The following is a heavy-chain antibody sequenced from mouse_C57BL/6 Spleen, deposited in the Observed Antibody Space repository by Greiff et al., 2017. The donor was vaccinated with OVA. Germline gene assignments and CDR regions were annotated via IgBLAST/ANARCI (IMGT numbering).Heavy chain of an antibody. CDR1: GYAFSSSW. CDR2: IYPGDGDT. D-gene: IGHD1-1*01. J-gene: IGHJ2*01. CDR3: ARGLGITTVVAEGY. V-gene: IGHV1-82*01. Sequence: VMLVESGPELVKPGASVKISCKASGYAFSSSWMNWVKQRPGKGLEWIGRIYPGDGDTNYNGKFKGKAALTADKSSSTAYMQLSSLTSEDSAVYFCARGLGITTVVAEGYWGQGTTLTVSS.